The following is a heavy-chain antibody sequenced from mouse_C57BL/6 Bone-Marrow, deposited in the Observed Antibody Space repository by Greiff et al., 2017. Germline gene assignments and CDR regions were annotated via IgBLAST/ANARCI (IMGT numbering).Heavy chain of an antibody. J-gene: IGHJ3*01. CDR2: IHPNSGST. Sequence: VRLQQPGAELVKPGASVKLSCKASGYTFTSYWMHWVKQRPGQGLEWIGMIHPNSGSTNYNEKFKSKATLTVDKSSSTAYMQLSSLTSEDSAVYYCARSCGQLRLRFAYWGQGTLVTVSA. CDR3: ARSCGQLRLRFAY. V-gene: IGHV1-64*01. D-gene: IGHD3-2*02. CDR1: GYTFTSYW.